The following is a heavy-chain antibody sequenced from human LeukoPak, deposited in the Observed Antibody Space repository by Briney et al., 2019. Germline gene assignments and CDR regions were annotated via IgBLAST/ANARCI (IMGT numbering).Heavy chain of an antibody. D-gene: IGHD2-15*01. Sequence: PGGSLRLSCAASGFTFSSFVMHWVRQAPGKGLEWVSAISGSGGSTYYADSVKGRFTISRDNSKNTLYLQMNSLRAEDTAVYYCAKRSGQPPGPPFDYWGQGTLVTVSS. J-gene: IGHJ4*02. V-gene: IGHV3-23*01. CDR3: AKRSGQPPGPPFDY. CDR2: ISGSGGST. CDR1: GFTFSSFV.